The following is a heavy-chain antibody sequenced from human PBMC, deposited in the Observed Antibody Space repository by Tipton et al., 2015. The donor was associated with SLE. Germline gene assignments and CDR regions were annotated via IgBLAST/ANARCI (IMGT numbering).Heavy chain of an antibody. CDR2: VFINGTT. V-gene: IGHV4-4*08. D-gene: IGHD1-7*01. CDR3: ASQNWNYYY. CDR1: GGSISNYY. J-gene: IGHJ4*02. Sequence: TLSLTCTVSGGSISNYYWNWIRQPPGKGLEWIGYVFINGTTNYNPSLKSRVTISVDTSRNQFSLKLSSVTAADTAVYYCASQNWNYYYWGQGKLVTVSS.